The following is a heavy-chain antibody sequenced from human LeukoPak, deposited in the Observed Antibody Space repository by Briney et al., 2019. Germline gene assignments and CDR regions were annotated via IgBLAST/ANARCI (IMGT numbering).Heavy chain of an antibody. CDR3: AKDGYYVPIVY. J-gene: IGHJ4*02. V-gene: IGHV3-23*01. D-gene: IGHD3-22*01. Sequence: GGSLRLSCAASGFTFSSYAMSWVRQAPGKGLEWVSAISGGGGSTYYADSVKGRFTISRDNSKNTLYLQMNSLRAEDTAVYYCAKDGYYVPIVYWGQGTLVTVSS. CDR2: ISGGGGST. CDR1: GFTFSSYA.